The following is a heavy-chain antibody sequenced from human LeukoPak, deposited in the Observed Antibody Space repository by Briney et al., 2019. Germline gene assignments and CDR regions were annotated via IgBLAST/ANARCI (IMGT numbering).Heavy chain of an antibody. CDR1: GFTVSSNY. D-gene: IGHD1-26*01. V-gene: IGHV3-66*01. CDR2: IYSSGST. CDR3: ARSGSPLAFDI. Sequence: GGSLRLSCAASGFTVSSNYMSWVRQAPGKGLEWVSVIYSSGSTYYADSVKGRFTISRDNSKNTLYLQMNSLRAEDTAVYYCARSGSPLAFDIWGQGTMVTVSS. J-gene: IGHJ3*02.